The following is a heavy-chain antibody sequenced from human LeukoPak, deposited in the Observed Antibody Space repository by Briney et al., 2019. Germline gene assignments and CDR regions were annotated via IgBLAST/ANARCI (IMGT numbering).Heavy chain of an antibody. D-gene: IGHD5-12*01. CDR3: ASSDGLPPRSDSSYDVFDY. V-gene: IGHV4-4*02. CDR2: IYHSGRT. J-gene: IGHJ4*02. Sequence: SETLSLTCAVSGGSIISGNWWSWVRQPPGKGLEWIGEIYHSGRTNYNPSLKSRVTISLDKSKNHFSLNLSSVTAADTALYYCASSDGLPPRSDSSYDVFDYXGQGTLVTVSS. CDR1: GGSIISGNW.